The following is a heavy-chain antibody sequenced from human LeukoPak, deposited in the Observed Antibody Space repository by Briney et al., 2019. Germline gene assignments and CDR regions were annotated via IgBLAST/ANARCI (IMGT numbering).Heavy chain of an antibody. CDR2: ISSSSSYI. D-gene: IGHD5-12*01. CDR3: ATLVAPLSGYFDY. J-gene: IGHJ4*02. Sequence: GGSLRLSCAASGFTFSSYSMNWVRQAPGKGLEWVSSISSSSSYIYYADSVKGRFTISRDNSKNTLYLQMNSLRAEDTAVYYCATLVAPLSGYFDYWGQGTLVTVSS. V-gene: IGHV3-21*01. CDR1: GFTFSSYS.